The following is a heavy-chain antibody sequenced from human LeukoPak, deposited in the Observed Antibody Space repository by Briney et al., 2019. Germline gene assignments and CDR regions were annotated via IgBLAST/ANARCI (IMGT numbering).Heavy chain of an antibody. J-gene: IGHJ4*02. CDR2: IWYDGSNK. CDR3: AKDRELYYGSGSSFDY. Sequence: GGSLRLSCAASGFTFSSYGMHWVRQAPGKGLEWVAVIWYDGSNKYYADSVKGRFTISRDNSKNTLYLQMNSLRAEDTAVYYCAKDRELYYGSGSSFDYWGQGTLVTVSS. CDR1: GFTFSSYG. V-gene: IGHV3-33*06. D-gene: IGHD3-10*01.